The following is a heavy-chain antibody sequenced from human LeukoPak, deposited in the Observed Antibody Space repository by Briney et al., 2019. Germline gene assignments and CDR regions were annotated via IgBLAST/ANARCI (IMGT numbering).Heavy chain of an antibody. CDR1: NASISSSSYY. D-gene: IGHD2/OR15-2a*01. Sequence: KPSETLSLTCTVSNASISSSSYYWGWIRQSPGKGLEWIGSAYYRGSPYNNPSLESRVTISVDTSKDQFSLQLTSATAADTAVYYCARSGYYFHDFDLWGQGTLVTVSS. CDR3: ARSGYYFHDFDL. CDR2: AYYRGSP. V-gene: IGHV4-39*01. J-gene: IGHJ4*02.